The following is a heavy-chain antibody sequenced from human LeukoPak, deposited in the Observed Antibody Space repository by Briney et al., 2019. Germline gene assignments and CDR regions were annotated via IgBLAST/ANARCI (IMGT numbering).Heavy chain of an antibody. CDR1: GFTFDDYG. V-gene: IGHV3-20*04. CDR3: ARDRDSSGFYRYFDC. J-gene: IGHJ4*02. Sequence: PGGSLRLSCAASGFTFDDYGMSWVRQAPGKGLEWVSGINWNGGGTTYADSVKGRFTISRDNAKNSLYLQMNSLRAEDTALYFCARDRDSSGFYRYFDCWGQGTLVTVSS. CDR2: INWNGGGT. D-gene: IGHD3-22*01.